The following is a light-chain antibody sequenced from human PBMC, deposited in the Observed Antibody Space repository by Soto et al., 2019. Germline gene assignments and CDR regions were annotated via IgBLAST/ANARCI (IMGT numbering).Light chain of an antibody. V-gene: IGLV2-8*01. CDR1: SSDVGGYNY. CDR2: EVS. J-gene: IGLJ1*01. Sequence: QSALTQPPSASGSPGQSVTISCTGTSSDVGGYNYVSWYQQHPGKAPKLMIYEVSKRPSGVPDRFSGSKSGNTASLTVSGLQAEDEADYYCSSYAGSNNHPGYVFGTGTKVTVL. CDR3: SSYAGSNNHPGYV.